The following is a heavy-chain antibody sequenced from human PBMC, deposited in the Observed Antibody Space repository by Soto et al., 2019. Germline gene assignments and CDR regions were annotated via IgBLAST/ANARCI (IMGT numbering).Heavy chain of an antibody. D-gene: IGHD3-22*01. CDR2: INHSGRV. V-gene: IGHV4-34*01. Sequence: HSELLSLTRSVYGGSCSCHSWTWIRQSPGKGLEWIGDINHSGRVNYSPSLKSRVTISLDTSKNQFSLTLSAVTAADTAMYYCSTRAYDTNGYYRFDPWGQGTLVTVSS. CDR1: GGSCSCHS. J-gene: IGHJ5*01. CDR3: STRAYDTNGYYRFDP.